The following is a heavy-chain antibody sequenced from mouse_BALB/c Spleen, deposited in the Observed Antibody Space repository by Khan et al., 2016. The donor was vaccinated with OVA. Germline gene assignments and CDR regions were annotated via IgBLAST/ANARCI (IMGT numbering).Heavy chain of an antibody. CDR2: INTYTGEP. Sequence: QIQLVQSGPELKKPGETVKISCKASGYTFTNYGMNWVKQAPGKGLKWMGWINTYTGEPSYADDFKGRFVFSLVTSASPAYLQISNLNNEDMTTYFCARNSAYWYSGVWGAGTTVTVSS. V-gene: IGHV9-1*02. D-gene: IGHD6-1*01. J-gene: IGHJ1*01. CDR1: GYTFTNYG. CDR3: ARNSAYWYSGV.